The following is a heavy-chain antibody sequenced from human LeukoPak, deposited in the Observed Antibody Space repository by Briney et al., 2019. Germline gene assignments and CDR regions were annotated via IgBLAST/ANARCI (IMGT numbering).Heavy chain of an antibody. CDR1: GYTFTSHG. D-gene: IGHD3-10*01. V-gene: IGHV1-18*01. CDR3: AREYGSGSYTGIDY. CDR2: ISAYNSAYNGNT. Sequence: PRASVKVSCKASGYTFTSHGITWVRQAPGQGLEWMGWISAYNSAYNGNTHYAQKLQGRVTMTTDTSTNTGYMELRSLRSDDTAVYYCAREYGSGSYTGIDYWGQGTLVTVSS. J-gene: IGHJ4*02.